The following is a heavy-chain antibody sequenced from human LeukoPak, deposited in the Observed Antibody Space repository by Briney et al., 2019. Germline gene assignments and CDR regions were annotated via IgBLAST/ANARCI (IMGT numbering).Heavy chain of an antibody. J-gene: IGHJ4*02. CDR1: GFTLTTYA. CDR2: ICGSGGIT. Sequence: PGGSLILSCAASGFTLTTYAMSWVRQAPGKGLEWVSSICGSGGITYYADSVKGRFTVSRDNSKNTLYLQMNSLGAEDTAVYYCAKGTSDSCYSPPDSWGQGTVVTVSS. V-gene: IGHV3-23*01. D-gene: IGHD2-15*01. CDR3: AKGTSDSCYSPPDS.